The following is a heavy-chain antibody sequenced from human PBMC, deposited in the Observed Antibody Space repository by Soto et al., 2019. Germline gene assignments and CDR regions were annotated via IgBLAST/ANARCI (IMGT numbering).Heavy chain of an antibody. CDR1: GGTFSSNA. CDR3: AVTVSGSRSPLSH. Sequence: QVQLVQSGAEVKKPGSSVKVSCKASGGTFSSNAISWVRQAPGQGLEWMGGIIPIYASPNYAQNFQDRVTVTADKATSTVYLELSRLTFADSAIYDCAVTVSGSRSPLSHWGRGTLVIVPS. D-gene: IGHD6-19*01. J-gene: IGHJ4*02. CDR2: IIPIYASP. V-gene: IGHV1-69*06.